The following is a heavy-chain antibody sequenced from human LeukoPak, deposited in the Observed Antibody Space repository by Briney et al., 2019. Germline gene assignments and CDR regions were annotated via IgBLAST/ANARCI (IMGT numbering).Heavy chain of an antibody. CDR3: AKARAGDITAAFNY. V-gene: IGHV3-23*01. Sequence: PGGSLKLSCAASGFTFNTYAMSWVRQAPGKGLEWVSGITSGANTYYADSVKGRFTISRDNSENTLNLQMNSLRAEDTAMYYCAKARAGDITAAFNYWGQGTLVTVSS. CDR2: ITSGANT. J-gene: IGHJ4*02. D-gene: IGHD6-13*01. CDR1: GFTFNTYA.